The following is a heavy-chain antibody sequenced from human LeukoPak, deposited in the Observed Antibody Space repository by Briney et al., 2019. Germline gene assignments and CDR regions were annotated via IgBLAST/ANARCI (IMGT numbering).Heavy chain of an antibody. V-gene: IGHV3-21*03. J-gene: IGHJ4*02. CDR3: TRGHSSSWSAWELPDY. D-gene: IGHD6-13*01. CDR2: ISSSSSYI. CDR1: GFTFSSYS. Sequence: GGSLRLSCAASGFTFSSYSMNWVRQAPGKGLEWVSSISSSSSYIYYADSVKGRFTISRDNAKNSLYLQMNSLKTEDTAVYYCTRGHSSSWSAWELPDYWGQGTLVTVSS.